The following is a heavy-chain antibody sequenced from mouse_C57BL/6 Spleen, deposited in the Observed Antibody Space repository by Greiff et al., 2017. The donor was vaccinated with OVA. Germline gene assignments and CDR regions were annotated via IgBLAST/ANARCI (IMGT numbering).Heavy chain of an antibody. CDR3: ARKGYYYGSSPYFDY. CDR1: GYTFTSYW. Sequence: QVQLQQPGAELVMPGASVKLSCKASGYTFTSYWMHWVKQRPGQGLEWIGEIDPSDSYTNYNQKFKGKSTLTVDKSSSTAYMQLSSLTSEDSAVYYCARKGYYYGSSPYFDYWGQGTTLTVSS. CDR2: IDPSDSYT. V-gene: IGHV1-69*01. D-gene: IGHD1-1*01. J-gene: IGHJ2*01.